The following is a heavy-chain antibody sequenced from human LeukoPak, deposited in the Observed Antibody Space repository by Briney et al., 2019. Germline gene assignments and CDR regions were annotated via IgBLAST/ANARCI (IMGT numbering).Heavy chain of an antibody. CDR3: AGGRFFDWLLEF. D-gene: IGHD3-9*01. Sequence: PGGSLRLSCAASEFTFSGNYMSWVRQAPGKGLEWVSVMYSGGNTYYADSVKDRFTISRDNSKNTLYLQMKSLRAEDTAVYFCAGGRFFDWLLEFWGQGTLVAVSS. V-gene: IGHV3-66*01. CDR1: EFTFSGNY. J-gene: IGHJ4*02. CDR2: MYSGGNT.